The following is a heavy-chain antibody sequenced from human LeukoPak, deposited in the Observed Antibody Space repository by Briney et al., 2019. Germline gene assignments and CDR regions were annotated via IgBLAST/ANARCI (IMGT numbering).Heavy chain of an antibody. J-gene: IGHJ3*02. D-gene: IGHD2-21*01. CDR2: ITWNRDNI. CDR3: AREPSGPYCGGDCQRAFDI. CDR1: GFTFDDYA. V-gene: IGHV3-9*01. Sequence: GGSLRLSCKVSGFTFDDYAMHWVRQVPGKGLEWVSGITWNRDNIGYGDSVKGRFTISRDNAKNSLYLQMNSLRAEDTAVYYCAREPSGPYCGGDCQRAFDIWGQGTMVTVSS.